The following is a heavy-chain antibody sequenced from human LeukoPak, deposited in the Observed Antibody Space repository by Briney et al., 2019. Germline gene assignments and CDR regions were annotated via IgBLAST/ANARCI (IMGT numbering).Heavy chain of an antibody. V-gene: IGHV3-33*01. CDR3: AREGRTKPIDY. D-gene: IGHD1/OR15-1a*01. Sequence: AGGSLRLSCAASGFTFSSYGMHWVRQAPGKGLEWVAVIWYDGSNKYYADSVKGRFTISRDNSKNTLYLQMNSLRVEDTAVYYCAREGRTKPIDYWGQGTLVTVSS. CDR2: IWYDGSNK. J-gene: IGHJ4*02. CDR1: GFTFSSYG.